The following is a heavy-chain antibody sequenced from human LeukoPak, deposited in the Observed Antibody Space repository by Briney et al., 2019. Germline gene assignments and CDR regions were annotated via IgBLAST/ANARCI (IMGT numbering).Heavy chain of an antibody. J-gene: IGHJ4*02. CDR3: TTEGSSSRIFDY. CDR1: GFTFSSYG. Sequence: PGRSLRLSCAASGFTFSSYGMHWVRQAPGKGLEWVAVIWYDGSNKYYADSVKGRFTIPRDNSKNTLYLQMNSLRAEDTAVYYCTTEGSSSRIFDYWGQGTLVTVSS. D-gene: IGHD6-6*01. V-gene: IGHV3-33*01. CDR2: IWYDGSNK.